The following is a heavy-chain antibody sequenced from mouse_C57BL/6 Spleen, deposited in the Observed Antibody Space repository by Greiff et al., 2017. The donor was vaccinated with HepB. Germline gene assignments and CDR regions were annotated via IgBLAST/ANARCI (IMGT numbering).Heavy chain of an antibody. V-gene: IGHV2-2*01. Sequence: VKLMESGPGLVQPSQSLSITCTVSGFSLTSYGVHWVRQSPGKGLEWLGVIWSGGSTDYNAAFISRLSISKDNSKSQVFFKMNSLQADDTAIYYCAGLLRDMDYWGQGTSVTVSS. CDR3: AGLLRDMDY. J-gene: IGHJ4*01. CDR2: IWSGGST. D-gene: IGHD1-1*01. CDR1: GFSLTSYG.